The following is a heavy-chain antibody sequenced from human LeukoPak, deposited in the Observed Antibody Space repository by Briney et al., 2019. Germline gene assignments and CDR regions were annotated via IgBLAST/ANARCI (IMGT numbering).Heavy chain of an antibody. D-gene: IGHD4-23*01. J-gene: IGHJ4*02. CDR1: GFTFSSYS. V-gene: IGHV3-21*01. Sequence: GGSLRLSCAASGFTFSSYSMNWVRQAPGKGLEWVSFISSSVAYIYYADSLKGRFTISRDNAKNSLYLQMNSLRAEDTAVYYCARNGGNSYFDYWGQGTLVTVS. CDR2: ISSSVAYI. CDR3: ARNGGNSYFDY.